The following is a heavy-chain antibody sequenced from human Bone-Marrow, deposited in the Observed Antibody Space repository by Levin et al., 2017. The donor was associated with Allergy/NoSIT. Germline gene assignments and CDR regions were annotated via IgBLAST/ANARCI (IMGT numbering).Heavy chain of an antibody. CDR3: ARDRLASLYYYSIDV. Sequence: SQTLSLTCSVSGGSISSGRYYFTWVRQSAGKGLEWIGRIYTTGSTNYNPSLESRVTISRDTFKKEVYLTLSSVTAADTAVYYCARDRLASLYYYSIDVRGGGTTVIVSS. J-gene: IGHJ6*03. CDR2: IYTTGST. CDR1: GGSISSGRYY. V-gene: IGHV4-61*02.